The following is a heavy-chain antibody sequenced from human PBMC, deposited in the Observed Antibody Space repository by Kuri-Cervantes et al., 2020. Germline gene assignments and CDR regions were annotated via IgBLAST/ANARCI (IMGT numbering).Heavy chain of an antibody. CDR2: ISSSSSYI. CDR3: ARMVTTLRYYYYYMDV. J-gene: IGHJ6*03. V-gene: IGHV3-21*04. D-gene: IGHD4-17*01. CDR1: GFTFSSYS. Sequence: GESLKISCAASGFTFSSYSMNWVRQAPGKGLEWVSSISSSSSYIYYADSVKGRFTISRDNAKNSLYLQMNSLRAEDTAVYYCARMVTTLRYYYYYMDVWGKGTTVTVSS.